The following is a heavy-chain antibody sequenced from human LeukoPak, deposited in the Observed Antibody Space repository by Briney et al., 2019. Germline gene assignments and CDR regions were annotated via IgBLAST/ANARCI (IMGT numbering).Heavy chain of an antibody. CDR2: IIAIFGTA. Sequence: GSSVKVSCKASGGTFSSYAISWVRQAPGQGLEWMGRIIAIFGTANYAQKFQGRVTITTDESTSTAYMELSSLRSEDAAVYYCARVGYLVRVGYSPIVFVVWGQGTRVTVS. D-gene: IGHD3-22*01. CDR1: GGTFSSYA. CDR3: ARVGYLVRVGYSPIVFVV. J-gene: IGHJ3*01. V-gene: IGHV1-69*05.